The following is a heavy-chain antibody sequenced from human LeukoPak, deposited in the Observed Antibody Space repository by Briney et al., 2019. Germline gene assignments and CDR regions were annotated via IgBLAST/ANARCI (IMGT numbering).Heavy chain of an antibody. Sequence: ASVKVSCTASGYTVSSYYMHWVRQAPGQGLEWMAILNPSGGSSNYAQKFQGRATLTRATSTGTVYMELSSLRSEDTAVYYCASVYKHGMDVWGQGTTVIVSS. D-gene: IGHD5-24*01. CDR2: LNPSGGSS. CDR1: GYTVSSYY. CDR3: ASVYKHGMDV. V-gene: IGHV1-46*01. J-gene: IGHJ6*02.